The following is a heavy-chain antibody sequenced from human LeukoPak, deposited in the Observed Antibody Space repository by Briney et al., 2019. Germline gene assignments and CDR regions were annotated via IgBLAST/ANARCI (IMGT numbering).Heavy chain of an antibody. CDR1: GVSISTRNYY. CDR3: ARRVATQFDY. D-gene: IGHD5-12*01. CDR2: IFYSGST. V-gene: IGHV4-39*01. J-gene: IGHJ4*02. Sequence: SETLSLTCTVSGVSISTRNYYWGWIRQPPGKGLEWIGNIFYSGSTYYSPSFKSRVTISLDTSRNQFSLKLSSVTAADTAVYYCARRVATQFDYWGQGTLVTVSS.